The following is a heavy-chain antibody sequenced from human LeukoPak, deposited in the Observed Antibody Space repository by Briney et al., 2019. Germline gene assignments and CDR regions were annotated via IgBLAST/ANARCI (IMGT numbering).Heavy chain of an antibody. Sequence: SVKVSCKASGGTFSSYAISWVRQAPGQGLEWMGGIIPIFGTANYAQKFQGRVTITADESTSTAYMELSGLRSEDTAVYYCARARTDLESGDLAYAFEIWGQGTMITVSS. V-gene: IGHV1-69*13. CDR2: IIPIFGTA. CDR3: ARARTDLESGDLAYAFEI. D-gene: IGHD7-27*01. CDR1: GGTFSSYA. J-gene: IGHJ3*02.